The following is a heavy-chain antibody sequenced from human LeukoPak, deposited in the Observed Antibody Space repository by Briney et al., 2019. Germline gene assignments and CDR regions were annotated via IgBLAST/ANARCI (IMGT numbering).Heavy chain of an antibody. Sequence: GRSLRLSCAASGFTFSSYAMSWVRQAPGKGLEWVSGISGSAGSTYYADSVKGRFTISRDNSKNTLYLQMNSLRAEDTAVYYCAKEPFWSGFDYWGQGTLVTVSS. V-gene: IGHV3-23*01. J-gene: IGHJ4*02. CDR1: GFTFSSYA. CDR3: AKEPFWSGFDY. D-gene: IGHD3-3*01. CDR2: ISGSAGST.